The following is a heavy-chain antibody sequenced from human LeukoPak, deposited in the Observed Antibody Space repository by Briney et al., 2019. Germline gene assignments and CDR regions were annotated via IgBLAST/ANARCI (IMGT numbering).Heavy chain of an antibody. CDR1: GYSISSGYY. J-gene: IGHJ4*02. Sequence: PSETLSLTCTVSGYSISSGYYWGWIRQPPGKGLEWIGSIYHSGSTYYNPSLKSRVTMSVDTSKNQFSLKLSSVTAADTAVYYCARVDGSPDYWGQGTLVTVSS. CDR3: ARVDGSPDY. CDR2: IYHSGST. D-gene: IGHD2-15*01. V-gene: IGHV4-38-2*02.